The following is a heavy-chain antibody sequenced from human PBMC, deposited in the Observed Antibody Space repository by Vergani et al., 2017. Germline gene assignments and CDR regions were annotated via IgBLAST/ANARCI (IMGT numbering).Heavy chain of an antibody. J-gene: IGHJ4*02. D-gene: IGHD2-21*02. V-gene: IGHV4-34*01. CDR1: GGSISSYY. CDR2: INHSGST. Sequence: QVQLQESGPGLVKPSETLSLTCTVSGGSISSYYWSWIRQPPGKGLEWIGEINHSGSTNYNPSLKSRVTISVDTSKNQFSLKLSSVTAADTAVYYCARAGEMVTATKDFDYWGQGTLVTVSS. CDR3: ARAGEMVTATKDFDY.